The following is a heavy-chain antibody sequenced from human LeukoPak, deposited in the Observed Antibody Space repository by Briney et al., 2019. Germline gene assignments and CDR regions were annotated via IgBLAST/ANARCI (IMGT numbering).Heavy chain of an antibody. D-gene: IGHD6-13*01. CDR2: INSDGSST. J-gene: IGHJ4*02. Sequence: PGGSLRLSCAASGFTFDDYGMSWVRQAPGKGLVWVSRINSDGSSTTYADSVKGRFTISRDNAKNTLYLQMNSLKVEDTAVYYCTRVFVGDEYSSSGYWGQGTLVTVSS. CDR3: TRVFVGDEYSSSGY. CDR1: GFTFDDYG. V-gene: IGHV3-74*01.